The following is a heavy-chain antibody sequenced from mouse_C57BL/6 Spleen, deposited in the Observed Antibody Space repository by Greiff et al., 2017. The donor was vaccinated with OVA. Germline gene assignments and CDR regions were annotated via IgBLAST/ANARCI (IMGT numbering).Heavy chain of an antibody. CDR3: ASGTYYGNEGYFDV. D-gene: IGHD2-10*01. J-gene: IGHJ1*03. CDR2: IFPGSGST. V-gene: IGHV1-75*01. Sequence: VQLQQSGPELVKPGASVKISCKASGYTFTDYYINWVKQRPGQGLEWIGWIFPGSGSTYYNEKFKGKATLTVDKSSSTAYMLLSSLTSEASAVYFCASGTYYGNEGYFDVWGTGTPVTVSS. CDR1: GYTFTDYY.